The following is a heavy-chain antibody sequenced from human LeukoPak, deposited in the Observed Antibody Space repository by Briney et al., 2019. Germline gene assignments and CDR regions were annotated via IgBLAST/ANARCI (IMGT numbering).Heavy chain of an antibody. V-gene: IGHV4-59*01. J-gene: IGHJ4*02. CDR3: ARLGSYFDY. D-gene: IGHD1-26*01. CDR1: GGSINSYY. CDR2: IYYSGST. Sequence: SETLSLTCIVSGGSINSYYWSWIRQPPGKGLGWIGYIYYSGSTDYNPSLKSRVTISVNTSKKQFSLKLNSVTAADTAVYYCARLGSYFDYWGQGTMVTVSS.